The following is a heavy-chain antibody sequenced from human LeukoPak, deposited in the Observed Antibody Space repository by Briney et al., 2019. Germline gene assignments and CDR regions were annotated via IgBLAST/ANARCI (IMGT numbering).Heavy chain of an antibody. Sequence: GGSLRLSCTASEFTFSSYAMSWVRQAPGKGLEWVSTISGSGGNTYYADSVKGRFTISRDNSKNTLYLQMNSLRAEDTAIHYCGRNMAGEYYYSERNIGGKGPRVTVS. J-gene: IGHJ6*03. CDR2: ISGSGGNT. V-gene: IGHV3-23*01. CDR1: EFTFSSYA. D-gene: IGHD3-16*01. CDR3: GRNMAGEYYYSERNI.